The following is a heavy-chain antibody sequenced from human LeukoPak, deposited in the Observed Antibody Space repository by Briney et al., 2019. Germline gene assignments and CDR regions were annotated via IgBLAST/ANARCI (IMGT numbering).Heavy chain of an antibody. V-gene: IGHV1-8*03. J-gene: IGHJ4*02. CDR3: ARGKRYCSSTSCYDIGY. Sequence: ASVKVSCKASGYTFTSYDINWVRQATGQGLEWMGWMNPNSGNTGYAQKFQGRVTITRNTSISTAYMELSSLRSEDTAVYYCARGKRYCSSTSCYDIGYWGQGTLVTVSS. CDR1: GYTFTSYD. D-gene: IGHD2-2*01. CDR2: MNPNSGNT.